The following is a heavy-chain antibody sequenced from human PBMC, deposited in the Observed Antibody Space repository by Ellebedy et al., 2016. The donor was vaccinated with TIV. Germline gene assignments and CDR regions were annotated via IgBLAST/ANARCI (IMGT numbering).Heavy chain of an antibody. CDR1: GFTFGNFG. Sequence: GGSLRLXXAVSGFTFGNFGMHWVRQAPGRGLEWVALISTEGSEIHYADSVKGRFTISRDNSKNTLDLQMNSLKAENTAVYYCARDSSSNYFGSGSYWGQGTLVTVSS. D-gene: IGHD3-10*01. CDR3: ARDSSSNYFGSGSY. J-gene: IGHJ4*02. CDR2: ISTEGSEI. V-gene: IGHV3-30*03.